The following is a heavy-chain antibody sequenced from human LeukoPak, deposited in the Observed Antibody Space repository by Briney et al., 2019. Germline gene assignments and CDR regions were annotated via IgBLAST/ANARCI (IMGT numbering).Heavy chain of an antibody. CDR1: GFTFSDTW. J-gene: IGHJ4*02. CDR3: AREWRKTGAFDY. Sequence: GGSLRLSCAASGFTFSDTWMHWVRQAPGEGLVWVSRIRSDGSDTRYAESVKGRFTISRDNAKNTLYLQMNSLRAEDTAVYYCAREWRKTGAFDYWGQGTLVTVSS. D-gene: IGHD7-27*01. CDR2: IRSDGSDT. V-gene: IGHV3-74*01.